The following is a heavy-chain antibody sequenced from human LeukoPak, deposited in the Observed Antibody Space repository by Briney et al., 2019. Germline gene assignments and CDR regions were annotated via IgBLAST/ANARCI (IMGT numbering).Heavy chain of an antibody. Sequence: EAGGSLRLSRAASGFTFSSYGMHWVRQAPGKGLEWVAVISYDGPNKYYADSVNGRFTISRDGSKSTLYLQMNSLRAEDTAVYYCAKEKLPSGYSFLTDYWGQGTLVTVSS. CDR1: GFTFSSYG. CDR2: ISYDGPNK. V-gene: IGHV3-30*18. CDR3: AKEKLPSGYSFLTDY. J-gene: IGHJ4*02. D-gene: IGHD5-18*01.